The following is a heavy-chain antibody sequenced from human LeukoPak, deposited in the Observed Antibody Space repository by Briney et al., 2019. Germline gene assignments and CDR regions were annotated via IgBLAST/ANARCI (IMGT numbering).Heavy chain of an antibody. CDR2: ISASSSI. CDR3: AKGSYYDSSGYYYFDY. D-gene: IGHD3-22*01. Sequence: GGSLRLSCAASGFTFSSYAMTWVRQAPGKGLEWVSGISASSSIYYADSVKGRFTISRDNSKNTLYLQVNSLRADDTAVYYCAKGSYYDSSGYYYFDYWGQGTLVTVSS. V-gene: IGHV3-23*01. CDR1: GFTFSSYA. J-gene: IGHJ4*02.